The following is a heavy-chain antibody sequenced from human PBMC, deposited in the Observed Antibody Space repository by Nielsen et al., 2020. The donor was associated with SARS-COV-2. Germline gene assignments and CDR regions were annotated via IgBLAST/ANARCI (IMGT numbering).Heavy chain of an antibody. D-gene: IGHD6-19*01. V-gene: IGHV3-23*01. CDR2: ISGSGGST. J-gene: IGHJ4*02. CDR3: AKEAAVAGHFDY. CDR1: GFTFSSYS. Sequence: GESLKISCAASGFTFSSYSMNWVRQAPGKGLEWVSAISGSGGSTYYADSVKGRFTISRDNSKNTLYLQMNSLRAEDTAVYYCAKEAAVAGHFDYWGQGTLVTVSS.